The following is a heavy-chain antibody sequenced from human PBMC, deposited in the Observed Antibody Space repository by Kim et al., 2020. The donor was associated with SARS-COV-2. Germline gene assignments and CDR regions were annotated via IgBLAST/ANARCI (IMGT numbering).Heavy chain of an antibody. CDR2: INSDGSST. D-gene: IGHD3-10*01. V-gene: IGHV3-74*01. Sequence: GGSLRLSCAASGFTFSSYWMHWVRQAPGKGLVWVSRINSDGSSTGYADFVKGRFTISRDNAKNTLYLQMNSLRAEDTAVYYCATLPRGYYGSGKSMDVWGQGATVTVSS. CDR3: ATLPRGYYGSGKSMDV. J-gene: IGHJ6*02. CDR1: GFTFSSYW.